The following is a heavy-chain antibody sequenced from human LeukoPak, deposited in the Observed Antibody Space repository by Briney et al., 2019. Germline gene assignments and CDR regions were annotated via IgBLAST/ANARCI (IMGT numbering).Heavy chain of an antibody. CDR3: ARDSGGTDAVFPRLVHYFDL. CDR1: GHTFTGYY. CDR2: INPNTGVT. J-gene: IGHJ2*01. V-gene: IGHV1-2*02. Sequence: GASVKVSCKTSGHTFTGYYLHWVRQAPGQGLEWMGWINPNTGVTMYAQDFQGRVTMTRDTSISTAYMELSRLRHDDTALYYCARDSGGTDAVFPRLVHYFDLWGRSELGSVSS. D-gene: IGHD2-21*01.